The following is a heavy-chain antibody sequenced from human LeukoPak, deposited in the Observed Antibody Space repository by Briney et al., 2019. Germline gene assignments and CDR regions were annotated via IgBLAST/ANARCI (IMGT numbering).Heavy chain of an antibody. D-gene: IGHD5-12*01. Sequence: SETLSLTCTVSGGSISSHYWNWIRQPPGKGLEWIGYIYDSGSTNYNPSLKSRVTISVDTSKNQFSLKLSSVTAADTAVYYCARGGSGYDSFYYYGMDVWGQGTTVTVSS. CDR2: IYDSGST. CDR3: ARGGSGYDSFYYYGMDV. CDR1: GGSISSHY. V-gene: IGHV4-59*11. J-gene: IGHJ6*02.